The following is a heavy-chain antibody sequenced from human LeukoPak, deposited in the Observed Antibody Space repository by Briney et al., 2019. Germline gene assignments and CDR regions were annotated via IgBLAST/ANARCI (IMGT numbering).Heavy chain of an antibody. V-gene: IGHV3-7*01. Sequence: GGSLRLSCQASGLTFSDYWMTWVRQAPGKGPEWVANIKQDGSQRYYVDSVRGRFTISRDNAKNSLFLQMNGLRAEDTAVYFDYWGQGTLVTVSS. CDR2: IKQDGSQR. J-gene: IGHJ4*02. CDR3: Y. CDR1: GLTFSDYW.